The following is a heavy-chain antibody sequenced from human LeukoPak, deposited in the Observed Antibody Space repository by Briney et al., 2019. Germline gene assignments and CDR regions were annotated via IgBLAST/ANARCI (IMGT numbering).Heavy chain of an antibody. V-gene: IGHV3-7*01. CDR3: ARVGVVTDDAFDI. Sequence: PGGSLRLSCAVSGFSFSYYYMSWVRQAPGKGLEWVANISPDGSEKNYGDSVKGRFNISRDNAKNSLYLQLNSLRVEDKAVFYCARVGVVTDDAFDIWGQGTLVTVSS. D-gene: IGHD3-3*01. J-gene: IGHJ3*02. CDR1: GFSFSYYY. CDR2: ISPDGSEK.